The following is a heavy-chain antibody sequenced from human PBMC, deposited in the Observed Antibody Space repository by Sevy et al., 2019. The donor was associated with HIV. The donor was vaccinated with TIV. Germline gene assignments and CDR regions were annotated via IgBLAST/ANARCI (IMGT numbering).Heavy chain of an antibody. J-gene: IGHJ6*02. Sequence: SETLSLTCAVSGYSISSGYYWGWIRQPPGKGLEWIGSIYHSGSTYYNPSLKSRVTISVDTSKNQFSLKLSSVTAADTAVYYCAGGRSSSWYRSPYYYYGMDVWGQGTTVTVSS. CDR2: IYHSGST. V-gene: IGHV4-38-2*01. CDR1: GYSISSGYY. CDR3: AGGRSSSWYRSPYYYYGMDV. D-gene: IGHD6-13*01.